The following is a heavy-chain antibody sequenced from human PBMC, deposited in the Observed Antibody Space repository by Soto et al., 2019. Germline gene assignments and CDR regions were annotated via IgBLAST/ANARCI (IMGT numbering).Heavy chain of an antibody. J-gene: IGHJ6*02. Sequence: GESLKISCRGSGYSFTSYWIGWVRQMPGKGLEWMGIIYPGDAHTRYSPSFQGQVTISADKSISTAYLQWSSLKASDNAMYYCARLPTGRTVTEHRMDVWGRGTSVTGSS. V-gene: IGHV5-51*01. CDR2: IYPGDAHT. CDR3: ARLPTGRTVTEHRMDV. D-gene: IGHD3-10*01. CDR1: GYSFTSYW.